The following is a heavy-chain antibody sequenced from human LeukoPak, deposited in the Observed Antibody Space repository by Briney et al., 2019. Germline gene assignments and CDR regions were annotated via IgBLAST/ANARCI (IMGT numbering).Heavy chain of an antibody. CDR3: AKDIGGGLLEY. D-gene: IGHD2-15*01. CDR2: INGDGNT. J-gene: IGHJ4*02. Sequence: TGGSLRLSCAASGLSFGANSMHWARQVPGKGLEWVSLINGDGNTYYAASVNGRFTVSRDNSKNSLYLQMSSLRPEDTALYYCAKDIGGGLLEYWGQGTLVTVSS. CDR1: GLSFGANS. V-gene: IGHV3-43*02.